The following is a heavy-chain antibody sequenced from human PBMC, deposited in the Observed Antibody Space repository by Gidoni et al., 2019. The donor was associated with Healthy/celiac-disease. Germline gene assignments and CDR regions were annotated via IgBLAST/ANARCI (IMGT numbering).Heavy chain of an antibody. CDR3: FSFMITFGGVIVMGS. D-gene: IGHD3-16*02. CDR1: GGSISSSSYY. CDR2: IYYSGST. J-gene: IGHJ4*02. V-gene: IGHV4-39*01. Sequence: QLQLQESGPGLVKPSETLSLTCTVSGGSISSSSYYWGWIRQPPGKGLEWIGSIYYSGSTYYNPSLKSRVTISVDTSKNQFSLKLSSVTAADTAVYYCFSFMITFGGVIVMGSGGQGTLVTVSS.